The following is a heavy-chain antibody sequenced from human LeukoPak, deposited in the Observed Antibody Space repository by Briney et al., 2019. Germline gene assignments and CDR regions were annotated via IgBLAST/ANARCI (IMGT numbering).Heavy chain of an antibody. D-gene: IGHD3-22*01. V-gene: IGHV4-4*07. CDR1: GGSISNFY. CDR3: ARGRYDSSGYYPDY. J-gene: IGHJ4*02. CDR2: IYTSGST. Sequence: SETLSLTCTVSGGSISNFYWNWIRLPAGKGLEWIGRIYTSGSTNYNPSLKSRVTMSVDTSKNQFSLKLSSVTAADTAVYYCARGRYDSSGYYPDYWGQGTLVTASS.